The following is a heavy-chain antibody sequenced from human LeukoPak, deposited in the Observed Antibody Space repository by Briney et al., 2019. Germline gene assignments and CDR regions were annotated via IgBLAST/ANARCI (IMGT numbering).Heavy chain of an antibody. V-gene: IGHV3-23*01. CDR3: AKSVESAETTNPYFDS. D-gene: IGHD4-17*01. CDR1: GFTFSYYA. J-gene: IGHJ4*02. Sequence: GGSLRLSCAASGFTFSYYAMSWVRQAPGKGLEWVSVISGSGGSTYYADSVKGRLTISRDNSKNTLYLQMNSLRAEDTAVYYCAKSVESAETTNPYFDSWGQGTLVTVSS. CDR2: ISGSGGST.